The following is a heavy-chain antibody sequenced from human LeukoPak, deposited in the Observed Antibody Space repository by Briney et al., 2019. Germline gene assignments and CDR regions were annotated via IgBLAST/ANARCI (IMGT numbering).Heavy chain of an antibody. CDR1: GGSVSGYY. D-gene: IGHD3-10*01. J-gene: IGHJ2*01. CDR2: IHHGGRT. V-gene: IGHV4-34*01. Sequence: SETLSLTCAVYGGSVSGYYWSWIRQPPGKGLEWIGEIHHGGRTKYHPALKSRVTMSVDTPNNQFSLKLSSMTAADTAVYYCARHGGWYFDLWGPGTPVTVSS. CDR3: ARHGGWYFDL.